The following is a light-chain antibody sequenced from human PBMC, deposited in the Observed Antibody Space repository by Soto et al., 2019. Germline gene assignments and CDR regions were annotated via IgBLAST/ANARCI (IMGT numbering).Light chain of an antibody. CDR3: QQCVSWPPLT. Sequence: EIVMTQSPATLSVSPGETATRSCRASQSVNLNSAWYQQKPGQAPILLIYGAYIRAPGIPARLSGRGPGPEGTLTLNSLQYEDSAVYYCQQCVSWPPLTFGGGTTVEIK. J-gene: IGKJ4*01. CDR2: GAY. V-gene: IGKV3-15*01. CDR1: QSVNLN.